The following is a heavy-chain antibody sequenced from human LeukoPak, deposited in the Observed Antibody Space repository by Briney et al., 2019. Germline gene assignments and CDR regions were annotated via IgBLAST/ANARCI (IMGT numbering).Heavy chain of an antibody. J-gene: IGHJ3*02. CDR2: ISGSGGST. CDR3: AKDLGYSSSSDAFDI. CDR1: GFTFSSYV. D-gene: IGHD6-6*01. V-gene: IGHV3-23*01. Sequence: GGSLRLSCAASGFTFSSYVMSWVRQAPGKGLEWVSAISGSGGSTYYADSVKGRFTISRDNSKNTLYLQMNSLRAEDTAVYYCAKDLGYSSSSDAFDIWGQGTMVTVSS.